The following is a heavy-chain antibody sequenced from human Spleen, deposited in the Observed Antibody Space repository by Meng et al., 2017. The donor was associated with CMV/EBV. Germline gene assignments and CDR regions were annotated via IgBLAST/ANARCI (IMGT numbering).Heavy chain of an antibody. CDR3: AKRFQVVVVVPAAIDY. Sequence: GGSLRLSCKGSGYSFTSYWIGWVRQMPGKGLEWMGIIYPGDSDTRYSPSFQGQVTISADKSISTAYLQWSSLKASDTAMYYCAKRFQVVVVVPAAIDYWGQGTLVTVSS. CDR2: IYPGDSDT. J-gene: IGHJ4*02. D-gene: IGHD2-2*02. V-gene: IGHV5-51*01. CDR1: GYSFTSYW.